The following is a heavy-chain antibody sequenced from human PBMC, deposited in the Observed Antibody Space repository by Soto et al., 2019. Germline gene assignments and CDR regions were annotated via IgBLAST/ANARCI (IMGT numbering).Heavy chain of an antibody. CDR2: ISGSGGST. CDR3: AKFWRLQYPAEYFQH. D-gene: IGHD6-25*01. V-gene: IGHV3-23*01. J-gene: IGHJ1*01. CDR1: GFTFSSYA. Sequence: GGSLRLSCAASGFTFSSYAMSWVRQAPGKGLEWVSAISGSGGSTYYADSVKGRFTISRDNSKNTLYLQMHSLRAEDTAVYYCAKFWRLQYPAEYFQHWGQGTLVTVSS.